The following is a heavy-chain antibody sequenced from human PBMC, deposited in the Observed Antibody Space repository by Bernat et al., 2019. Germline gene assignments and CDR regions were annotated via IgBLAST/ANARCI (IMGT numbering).Heavy chain of an antibody. CDR2: ISYDGSNK. D-gene: IGHD3-10*01. CDR1: GFTFSSYA. Sequence: QVQLLESGGGVVQPGRSLRLSCAASGFTFSSYAMHWVRQAPGKGLEWVSAISYDGSNKYYADSVKGRFTISRDNSKNTLYLQMNSLRAEDTAVYYWARDTGVRTRYDDWGQGTMVTVSS. CDR3: ARDTGVRTRYDD. J-gene: IGHJ4*02. V-gene: IGHV3-30-3*01.